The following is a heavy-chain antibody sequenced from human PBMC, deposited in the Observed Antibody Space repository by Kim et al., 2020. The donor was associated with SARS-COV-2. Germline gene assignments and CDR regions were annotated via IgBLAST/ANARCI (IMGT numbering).Heavy chain of an antibody. Sequence: SETLSLTCTVSGGSISSSSYYWGWIRQPPGKGLEWIGSIYYSGSTYYNPSLKSRVTISVDTSKNEFSLKLSSVTAADTAVYFCARDLSYGEGAFDFWGQGTMVTVSS. J-gene: IGHJ3*01. CDR2: IYYSGST. D-gene: IGHD3-10*01. CDR1: GGSISSSSYY. V-gene: IGHV4-39*07. CDR3: ARDLSYGEGAFDF.